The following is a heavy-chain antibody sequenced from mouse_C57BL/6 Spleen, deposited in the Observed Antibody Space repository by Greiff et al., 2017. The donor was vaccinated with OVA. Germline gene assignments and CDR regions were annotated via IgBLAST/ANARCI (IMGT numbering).Heavy chain of an antibody. CDR3: ARSPYITTARAMDY. V-gene: IGHV1-69*01. Sequence: QAQLKQPGAELVMPGASVKLSCKASGYTFTSYWMHWVKQRPGQGLEWIGEIDPSDSYTNYNQKFKGKSTLTVDKSSSTAYMQLSSLTSEDAAVDYYARSPYITTARAMDYWGQGTSVTVSS. CDR1: GYTFTSYW. D-gene: IGHD1-1*01. J-gene: IGHJ4*01. CDR2: IDPSDSYT.